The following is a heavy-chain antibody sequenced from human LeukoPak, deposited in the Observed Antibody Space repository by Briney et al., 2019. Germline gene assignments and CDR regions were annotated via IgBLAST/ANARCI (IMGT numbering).Heavy chain of an antibody. CDR1: GFNVSNNY. J-gene: IGHJ4*02. V-gene: IGHV3-66*01. Sequence: GGSLRPSCAASGFNVSNNYMSWVRQAPGKGLEWVSIIYSSGTTYYVGSVKGRFTISRDNSQNTLFLHMHSLRAEDTAVYYCARASWRYMCDNWGQGTLVTVSS. CDR3: ARASWRYMCDN. D-gene: IGHD5-24*01. CDR2: IYSSGTT.